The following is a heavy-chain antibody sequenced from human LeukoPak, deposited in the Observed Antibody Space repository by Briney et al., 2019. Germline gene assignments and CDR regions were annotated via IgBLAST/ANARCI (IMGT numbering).Heavy chain of an antibody. CDR3: ARDPGDFWSGYYNRSFDY. Sequence: PGGSLRLSCVASGFTFSSYSMNWVRQAPGKGLEWVSYISSSGSTIYYADSVRGRFTISRDNAKNSLYLQMNSLRAEDTDVYYCARDPGDFWSGYYNRSFDYWGQGTLVIVSS. CDR2: ISSSGSTI. V-gene: IGHV3-48*04. CDR1: GFTFSSYS. D-gene: IGHD3-3*01. J-gene: IGHJ4*02.